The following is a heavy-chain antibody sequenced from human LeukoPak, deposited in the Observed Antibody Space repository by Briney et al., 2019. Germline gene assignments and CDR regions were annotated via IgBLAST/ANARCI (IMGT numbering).Heavy chain of an antibody. CDR1: GFTFDDYA. D-gene: IGHD2-2*01. V-gene: IGHV3-9*01. CDR2: ISWNSGSI. Sequence: GGSLRLSCAASGFTFDDYAMHWVRQASGKGLEWVSGISWNSGSIGYADSVKGRFTISRDNAKNSLYLQMNSLRAEDTGLYYCVKGAVPAATDYYYYMDVWGKGTTVTVSS. CDR3: VKGAVPAATDYYYYMDV. J-gene: IGHJ6*03.